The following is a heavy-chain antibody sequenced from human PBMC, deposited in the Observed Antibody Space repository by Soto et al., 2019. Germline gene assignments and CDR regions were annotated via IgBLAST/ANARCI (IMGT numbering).Heavy chain of an antibody. D-gene: IGHD5-12*01. CDR2: ITNNGDTT. CDR1: GFTFSIYA. CDR3: AMSAGYGGAFDV. V-gene: IGHV3-23*04. Sequence: EKQLVESGGALAQPGGSLRLSCVGSGFTFSIYALTWVRQAPGKGLEWVSLITNNGDTTFFGDSVKGRFSISRDNSKNTLYLQLENLRDEDTDVYYCAMSAGYGGAFDVWGQGTMVAVSS. J-gene: IGHJ3*01.